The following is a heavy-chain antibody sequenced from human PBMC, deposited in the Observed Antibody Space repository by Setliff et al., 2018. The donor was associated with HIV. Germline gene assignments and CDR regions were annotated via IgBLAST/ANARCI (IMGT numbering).Heavy chain of an antibody. J-gene: IGHJ4*02. V-gene: IGHV4-4*09. CDR1: GGSISSYY. CDR3: ARSPRIGVAGEFEY. D-gene: IGHD6-19*01. Sequence: PSETLSLTCTVSGGSISSYYWSWIRQPPGKGLEWIGYIYTSGSVNYNTSLNRRVTISVDTSKNQFSLKVNSVTAADTAGYYCARSPRIGVAGEFEYWGQGTLVTVSS. CDR2: IYTSGSV.